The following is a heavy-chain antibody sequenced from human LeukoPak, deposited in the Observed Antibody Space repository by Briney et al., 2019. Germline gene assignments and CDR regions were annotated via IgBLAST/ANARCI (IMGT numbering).Heavy chain of an antibody. CDR3: ARSRHLTMVRGVIHDY. CDR2: IYHSGST. V-gene: IGHV4-38-2*02. J-gene: IGHJ4*02. D-gene: IGHD3-10*01. CDR1: GYSISSGYY. Sequence: PSETLSLTCTVSGYSISSGYYWGWIRQPPGKGLEWIGSIYHSGSTYYNPSLKSRVTISVDTSKNQFSLKLSSVTAADTAVYYCARSRHLTMVRGVIHDYWGQGTLVTVSS.